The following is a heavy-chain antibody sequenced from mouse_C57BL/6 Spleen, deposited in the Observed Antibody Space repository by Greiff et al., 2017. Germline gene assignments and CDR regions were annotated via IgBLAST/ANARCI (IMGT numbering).Heavy chain of an antibody. CDR3: ARFPGSGKDY. D-gene: IGHD1-1*01. CDR1: GFTFSSYG. Sequence: VQLKESGGDLVKPGGSLKLSCAASGFTFSSYGMSWVRQTPDKRLEWVATISSGGSYTYYPDSVKGRFTISRDNAKNTLYLQMSSLKSEDTAMYYCARFPGSGKDYWGQGTTLTVSS. CDR2: ISSGGSYT. V-gene: IGHV5-6*01. J-gene: IGHJ2*01.